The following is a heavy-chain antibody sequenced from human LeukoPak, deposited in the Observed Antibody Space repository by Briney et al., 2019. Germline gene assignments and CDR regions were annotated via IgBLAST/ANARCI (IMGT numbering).Heavy chain of an antibody. Sequence: SETLSLTCAVYGGSFSGYYWSWIRQPPGKGLEWIGEINHSGSTNYNPSLKSRVTISVDTSKNQFSLKLSSVTAADTAVYYCAREESGYYDSSGLLIPHAFDIWGQGTMVTVSS. J-gene: IGHJ3*02. V-gene: IGHV4-34*01. D-gene: IGHD3-22*01. CDR3: AREESGYYDSSGLLIPHAFDI. CDR2: INHSGST. CDR1: GGSFSGYY.